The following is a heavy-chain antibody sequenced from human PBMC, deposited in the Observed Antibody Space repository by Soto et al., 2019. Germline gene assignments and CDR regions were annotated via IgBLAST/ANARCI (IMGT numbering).Heavy chain of an antibody. CDR2: ILPISATA. CDR3: AGRCDSTTCLGHFDY. Sequence: QVQLVQSGAEVKKPGSSVKVSCKASGGTFNNYVVNWVRQAPGQGLEWMGGILPISATANYAQKFQGRVTITADKSTSTAYMELTSLRSEDTAVYYCAGRCDSTTCLGHFDYWGQGTLVTVAS. CDR1: GGTFNNYV. J-gene: IGHJ4*02. D-gene: IGHD2-2*01. V-gene: IGHV1-69*06.